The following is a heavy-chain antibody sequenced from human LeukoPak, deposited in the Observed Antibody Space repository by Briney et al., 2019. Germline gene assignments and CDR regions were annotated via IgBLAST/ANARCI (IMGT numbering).Heavy chain of an antibody. CDR2: ISAYNGNT. CDR3: ARDYTDNWFDP. D-gene: IGHD4-11*01. V-gene: IGHV1-18*01. CDR1: GYTFTSYD. J-gene: IGHJ5*02. Sequence: ASVKVSCKASGYTFTSYDVNWVRQATGQGLEWMGWISAYNGNTNYAQKLQGRVTMTTDTSTSTAYMELRSLRSDDTAVYYCARDYTDNWFDPWGQGTLVTVSS.